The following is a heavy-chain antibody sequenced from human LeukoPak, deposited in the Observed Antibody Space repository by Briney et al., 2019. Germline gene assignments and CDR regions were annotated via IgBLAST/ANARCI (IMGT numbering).Heavy chain of an antibody. Sequence: GGSLRLSCAASGFTVSSNYMSWVRQAPGKGLEWVSVIYSGGSTYYADSVKGRFTTSRDNSKNTLYLQMNSLRAEDTAVYYCAKDRYYDSSGYFYWGQGTLVTVSS. CDR3: AKDRYYDSSGYFY. J-gene: IGHJ4*02. V-gene: IGHV3-66*01. CDR1: GFTVSSNY. D-gene: IGHD3-22*01. CDR2: IYSGGST.